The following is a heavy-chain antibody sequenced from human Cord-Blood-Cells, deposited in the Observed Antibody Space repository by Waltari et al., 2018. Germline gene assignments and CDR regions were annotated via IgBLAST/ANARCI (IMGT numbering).Heavy chain of an antibody. Sequence: EVQLVESGGGLVQPGGSLRLPCAASGFTSSSYRTHWVRQAPGKGLVWVPRINRDGSSTSYADSGKGRFTISRDNAKNTLYLQMNSLRAEDTAVYYCARRLVGATLNDAFDIWGQGTMVTVSS. CDR1: GFTSSSYR. V-gene: IGHV3-74*01. D-gene: IGHD2-15*01. J-gene: IGHJ3*02. CDR3: ARRLVGATLNDAFDI. CDR2: INRDGSST.